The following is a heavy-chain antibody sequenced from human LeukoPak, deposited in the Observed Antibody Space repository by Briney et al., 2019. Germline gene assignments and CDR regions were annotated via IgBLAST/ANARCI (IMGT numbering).Heavy chain of an antibody. Sequence: PGGSLRLSCAASGFTFSAYGMHWVRRAPGKGLEWVAFIGFDGSNKYYADSVKGRFTISRDNSKNTLYLQMNSLRLEDTAVFYCAKECGGGCSDDYWGQGTLVTVSS. CDR2: IGFDGSNK. CDR3: AKECGGGCSDDY. V-gene: IGHV3-30*02. D-gene: IGHD2-21*02. J-gene: IGHJ4*02. CDR1: GFTFSAYG.